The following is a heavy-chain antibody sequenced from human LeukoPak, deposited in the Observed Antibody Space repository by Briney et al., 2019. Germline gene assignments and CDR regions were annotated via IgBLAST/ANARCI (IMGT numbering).Heavy chain of an antibody. D-gene: IGHD6-19*01. Sequence: PGGSLRLSCVASGFTFSSYAMCWVRQAPGKGLEWVSAISGSGGSTYYADSVKGRFTISRDNSKNTLYLQMNSLRAEDTAVYYCAKDSQWLVDHWFDPWGQGTLVTVSS. V-gene: IGHV3-23*01. J-gene: IGHJ5*02. CDR2: ISGSGGST. CDR3: AKDSQWLVDHWFDP. CDR1: GFTFSSYA.